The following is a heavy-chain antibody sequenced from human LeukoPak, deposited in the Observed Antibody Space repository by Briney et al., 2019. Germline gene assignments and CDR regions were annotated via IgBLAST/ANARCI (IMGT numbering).Heavy chain of an antibody. CDR3: ARHLSGTSPTECDY. V-gene: IGHV1-18*01. CDR2: ISGYNGVT. J-gene: IGHJ4*02. D-gene: IGHD1-26*01. Sequence: ASVKVSCKTSGYTFTAYGVSWVRQAPGQGLEWVGWISGYNGVTTYAQNFQGRVTMTTDTSTKTAYMELRSLRSDDTAMFYCARHLSGTSPTECDYWGQGTLVTVSS. CDR1: GYTFTAYG.